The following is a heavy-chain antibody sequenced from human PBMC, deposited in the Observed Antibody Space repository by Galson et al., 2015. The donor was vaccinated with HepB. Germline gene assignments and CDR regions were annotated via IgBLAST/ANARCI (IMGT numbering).Heavy chain of an antibody. V-gene: IGHV3-7*01. CDR2: IKEDGSEK. J-gene: IGHJ6*02. Sequence: SLRLSCAASGFTFSRFWMSWVRQAPGKGLEWVANIKEDGSEKYYVDSVKGRFTISRDNAKNSLYLQMNSLRAEDTAVYYCARDTTAKMVGALPLLSMDVWGQGTTVIVSS. D-gene: IGHD1-26*01. CDR1: GFTFSRFW. CDR3: ARDTTAKMVGALPLLSMDV.